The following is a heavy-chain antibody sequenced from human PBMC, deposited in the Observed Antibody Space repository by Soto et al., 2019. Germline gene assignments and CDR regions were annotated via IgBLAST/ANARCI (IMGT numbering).Heavy chain of an antibody. J-gene: IGHJ4*02. Sequence: EVQLLASGGGLVQPGGSLRLSCGVSGFTFNDFEMNWVRQAPGKGLEWLAYIDGSGTTKKYADSVRGRFTISRDNPNNSLFLQMSSLSAADTAIYYCARGFGRFNYWGQGTLVSVSS. CDR1: GFTFNDFE. V-gene: IGHV3-48*03. CDR3: ARGFGRFNY. D-gene: IGHD3-10*01. CDR2: IDGSGTTK.